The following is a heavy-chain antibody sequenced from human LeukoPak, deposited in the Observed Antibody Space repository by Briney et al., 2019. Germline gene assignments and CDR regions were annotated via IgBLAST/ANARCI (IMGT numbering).Heavy chain of an antibody. CDR3: AKDRGRAIFGVVIIVWYFDF. CDR1: GFTFSTYA. D-gene: IGHD3-3*01. CDR2: INSGSGGT. J-gene: IGHJ4*02. V-gene: IGHV3-23*01. Sequence: PGGSLRLSCAASGFTFSTYAMSWVRQAPGKGLEWVSTINSGSGGTYYADSVKGRFTISRDNSKNTLYLQMNSLRAEDTAMYYCAKDRGRAIFGVVIIVWYFDFWGQGTLVTVSS.